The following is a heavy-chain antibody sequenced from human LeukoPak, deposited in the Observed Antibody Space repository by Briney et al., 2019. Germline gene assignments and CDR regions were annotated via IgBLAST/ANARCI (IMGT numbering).Heavy chain of an antibody. D-gene: IGHD3-22*01. CDR2: IKQAGSEK. Sequence: GGSLRLSCAASGFTFSIYWMSWVRQAPGKVLEWVANIKQAGSEKYYVDSVNGRFTISRDNSKNTLYLQMNSLRAEDTAVYYCAKDITMIVVIFDAFDIWGQGSMVTVSS. J-gene: IGHJ3*02. CDR3: AKDITMIVVIFDAFDI. V-gene: IGHV3-7*03. CDR1: GFTFSIYW.